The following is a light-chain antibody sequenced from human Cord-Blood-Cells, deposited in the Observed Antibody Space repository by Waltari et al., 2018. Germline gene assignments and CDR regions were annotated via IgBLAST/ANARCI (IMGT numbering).Light chain of an antibody. CDR3: QQYYSTPQT. CDR1: PSVLYSSNNKNY. J-gene: IGKJ1*01. V-gene: IGKV4-1*01. Sequence: DIVMTQSPDSLAVSLGERATINCQSSPSVLYSSNNKNYLAWYQQKPGQPPKLLIYWASTRESGVPDRFSGSGSGTDFTLTISSLQAEDVAVYYCQQYYSTPQTFGQGTKVEIK. CDR2: WAS.